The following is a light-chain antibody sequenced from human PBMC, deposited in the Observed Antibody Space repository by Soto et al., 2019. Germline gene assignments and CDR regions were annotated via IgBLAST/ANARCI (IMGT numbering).Light chain of an antibody. CDR1: SSDVGGYNY. V-gene: IGLV2-8*01. Sequence: QSALTQPPSASGYLGQSVTISCTGTSSDVGGYNYVSWHQQHPGKAPKLMIYEVTKRPSGVPDRFSGSKSGNTASLTVSGLQAEDEADYYCSSFAGGGNPVLFGGGTQLTVL. J-gene: IGLJ2*01. CDR3: SSFAGGGNPVL. CDR2: EVT.